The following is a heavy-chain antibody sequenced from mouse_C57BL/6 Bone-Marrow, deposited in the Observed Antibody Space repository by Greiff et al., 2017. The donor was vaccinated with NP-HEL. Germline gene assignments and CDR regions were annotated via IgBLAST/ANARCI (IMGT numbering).Heavy chain of an antibody. V-gene: IGHV1-7*01. Sequence: VQRVESGAELAKPGASVKLSCKASGYTFTSYWMHWVKQRPGQGLEWIGYINPSSGSTKYNQKFKDKATLTADKSSSTADMQLSSLTYEDSAVYYCARRSRGDYWGQGTSVTVSS. J-gene: IGHJ4*01. CDR3: ARRSRGDY. CDR1: GYTFTSYW. CDR2: INPSSGST.